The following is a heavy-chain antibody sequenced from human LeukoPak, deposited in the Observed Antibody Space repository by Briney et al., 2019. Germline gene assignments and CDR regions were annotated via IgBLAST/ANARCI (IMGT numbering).Heavy chain of an antibody. CDR2: IYYSGRA. CDR3: ARDGYGAGSYGWFDP. V-gene: IGHV4-59*01. CDR1: SDSINGSY. Sequence: SEALSLKCSVSSDSINGSYWSWLRHPPERRLEWIGNIYYSGRANYNPSPASRVTTSLDTSKNQCCLKLTSVTAADTALYYCARDGYGAGSYGWFDPWGQGTLVTASS. J-gene: IGHJ5*02. D-gene: IGHD3-10*01.